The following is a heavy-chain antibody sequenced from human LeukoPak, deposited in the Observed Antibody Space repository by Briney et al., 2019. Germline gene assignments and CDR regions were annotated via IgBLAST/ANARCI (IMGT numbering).Heavy chain of an antibody. J-gene: IGHJ5*02. V-gene: IGHV3-30*02. CDR3: AKAKVPAATDYNWFDP. Sequence: GGSLRLSCAASGFTFSTYGMHWVRQAPGKGLEWVAFIRYDGSNKYYADSVKGRFTISRDNSKNTLYLQMNSLRAEDTAVYYCAKAKVPAATDYNWFDPWGQGTLVTVSS. CDR1: GFTFSTYG. CDR2: IRYDGSNK. D-gene: IGHD2-2*01.